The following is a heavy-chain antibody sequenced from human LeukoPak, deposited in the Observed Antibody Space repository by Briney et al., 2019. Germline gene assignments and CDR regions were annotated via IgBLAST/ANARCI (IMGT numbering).Heavy chain of an antibody. Sequence: SETLSLTCTVSGGSISTYYWNWIRQSPGKGLEWIGEINHSGITNYNPSLKSRVTISEDMSRNQFSLKLSSVTAADTAVYYCAQGRAAFYWGQGTLVTVSS. D-gene: IGHD6-25*01. CDR1: GGSISTYY. CDR3: AQGRAAFY. CDR2: INHSGIT. J-gene: IGHJ4*02. V-gene: IGHV4-34*01.